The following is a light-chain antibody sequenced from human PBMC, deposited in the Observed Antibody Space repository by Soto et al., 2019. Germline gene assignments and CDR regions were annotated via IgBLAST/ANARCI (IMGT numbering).Light chain of an antibody. Sequence: EIVLTQSPVTLSLSPGERATLSCRASRSFASSYLGWYQQKPGQAPRLLIYAASTRATGIPDRFSGSGSATDFTLTISRLEPEDFAVYYCQQYNDWPPTFGQGTKVDIK. CDR3: QQYNDWPPT. CDR1: RSFASSY. J-gene: IGKJ1*01. CDR2: AAS. V-gene: IGKV3-20*01.